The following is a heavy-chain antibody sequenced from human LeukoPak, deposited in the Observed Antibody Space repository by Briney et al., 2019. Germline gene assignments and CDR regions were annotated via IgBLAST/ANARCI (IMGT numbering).Heavy chain of an antibody. CDR1: GYTFTSYD. D-gene: IGHD6-13*01. V-gene: IGHV1-8*01. CDR2: MNPNSGNT. Sequence: ASVKVSCKTSGYTFTSYDINWVRQAAGQGLERMGWMNPNSGNTGYAQKFQGRVTITSSTSTSTAFMELGSLTSEDTAVYYCARGGASAAARRFDPWGQGTLVTVSS. CDR3: ARGGASAAARRFDP. J-gene: IGHJ5*02.